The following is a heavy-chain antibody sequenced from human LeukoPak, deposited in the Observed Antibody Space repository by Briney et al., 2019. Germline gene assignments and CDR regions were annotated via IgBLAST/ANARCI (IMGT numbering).Heavy chain of an antibody. CDR1: GFTFSSYG. CDR3: AKGTATVTSRFFDY. J-gene: IGHJ4*02. CDR2: ISNDGSNK. D-gene: IGHD2-21*02. Sequence: GGSLRLSCAASGFTFSSYGMHWVRQAPGKGLEWVAVISNDGSNKHYGDSVKGRFTISRDNSKNTLYLQMKSLRAEDTAVYYCAKGTATVTSRFFDYWGQGTLVTVSS. V-gene: IGHV3-30*18.